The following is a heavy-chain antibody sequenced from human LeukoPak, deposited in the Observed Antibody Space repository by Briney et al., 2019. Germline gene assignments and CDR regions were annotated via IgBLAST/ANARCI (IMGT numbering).Heavy chain of an antibody. CDR1: GYTFTSYD. CDR3: ARVNGYGSGSYLYYFDY. CDR2: MNPNSGNT. V-gene: IGHV1-8*03. Sequence: ASVKVSCKASGYTFTSYDINWVRQATGQGLEWMGWMNPNSGNTGYAQKFQGRVTITRNTSISTAYMELSSLRSEDTAVYYCARVNGYGSGSYLYYFDYWGQGTLVTVS. D-gene: IGHD3-10*01. J-gene: IGHJ4*02.